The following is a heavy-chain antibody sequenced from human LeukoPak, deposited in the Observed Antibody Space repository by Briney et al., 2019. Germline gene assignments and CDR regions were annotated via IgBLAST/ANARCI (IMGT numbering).Heavy chain of an antibody. D-gene: IGHD6-13*01. CDR3: ARGGRFHSWFEVAFDI. J-gene: IGHJ3*02. V-gene: IGHV7-4-1*02. CDR2: INTNTGNP. CDR1: GYTFTSYA. Sequence: ASVKVSCKASGYTFTSYAMNWVRQAPGQGLEWMGWINTNTGNPTYAQGFTGRFVFSLDTSVSTAYLQISSLKAEDTAVYYCARGGRFHSWFEVAFDIWGQGTMVTVSS.